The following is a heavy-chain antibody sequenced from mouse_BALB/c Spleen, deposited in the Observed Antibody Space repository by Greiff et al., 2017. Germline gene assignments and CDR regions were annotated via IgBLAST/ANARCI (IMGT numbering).Heavy chain of an antibody. CDR3: ARGITTVVLYYFDY. D-gene: IGHD1-1*01. CDR1: GFTFSSYA. V-gene: IGHV5-6-5*01. Sequence: DVMLVESGGGLVKPGGSLKLSCAASGFTFSSYAMSWVRQTPEKRLEWVASISSGGSTYYPDSVKGRFTISRDNARNILYLQMSSLRSEDTAMYYCARGITTVVLYYFDYWGQGTTLTVSS. J-gene: IGHJ2*01. CDR2: ISSGGST.